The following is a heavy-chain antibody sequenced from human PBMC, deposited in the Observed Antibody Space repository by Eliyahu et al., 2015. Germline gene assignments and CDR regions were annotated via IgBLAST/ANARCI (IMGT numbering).Heavy chain of an antibody. CDR3: ARGHINHYDSSGYQGMDV. V-gene: IGHV1-69*01. CDR1: GGTFSSYX. CDR2: IIPIFGTA. Sequence: QVQLVQSXAEVXXPGSSXKVSCKASGGTFSSYXLSWVRQAPGQGLEWMGGIIPIFGTANYAXKFQGRVTITADESTSTAYMELSSLRSEDTAVYYCARGHINHYDSSGYQGMDVWGQGTTVTVSS. J-gene: IGHJ6*02. D-gene: IGHD3-22*01.